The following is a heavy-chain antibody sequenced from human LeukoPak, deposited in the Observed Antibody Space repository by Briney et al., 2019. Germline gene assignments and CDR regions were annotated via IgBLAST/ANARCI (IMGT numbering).Heavy chain of an antibody. CDR2: IYHSGNT. D-gene: IGHD3-10*01. CDR1: GGSISSSSYY. CDR3: AREVNGSGKDWFDP. Sequence: ASETLSLTCTVSGGSISSSSYYWGWIRQPPGKGLEWIGNIYHSGNTYYNSSLKSRVTISVDTSKNQFSLRPTSVTAADTAVYYCAREVNGSGKDWFDPWGQGTLVTVSS. J-gene: IGHJ5*02. V-gene: IGHV4-39*07.